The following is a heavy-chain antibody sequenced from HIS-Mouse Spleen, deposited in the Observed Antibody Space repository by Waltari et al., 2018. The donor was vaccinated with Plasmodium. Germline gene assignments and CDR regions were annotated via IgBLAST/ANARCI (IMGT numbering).Heavy chain of an antibody. CDR3: ARGGVGATLGAFDI. V-gene: IGHV3-13*01. CDR2: IGTAGDT. Sequence: EVQLVESGGGLVQPGGSLRLSCAASGFTFSTYDIHWVRKATGKGLEWVSVIGTAGDTYYPGSVKGRFTISRENAKNSLYLQMNSLRAGDTAVYYCARGGVGATLGAFDIWGQGTMVTVSS. D-gene: IGHD1-26*01. J-gene: IGHJ3*02. CDR1: GFTFSTYD.